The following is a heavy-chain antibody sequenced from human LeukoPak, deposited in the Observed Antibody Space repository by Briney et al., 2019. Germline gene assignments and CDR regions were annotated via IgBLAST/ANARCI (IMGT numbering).Heavy chain of an antibody. J-gene: IGHJ4*02. D-gene: IGHD3-3*01. CDR1: GFSLSTSGVG. CDR3: AHYRRLQYYDFWSANDY. CDR2: IYWNDDK. V-gene: IGHV2-5*01. Sequence: SGPTLVNPTQTLTLTCTFSGFSLSTSGVGVGWIRQPPGKALEWLALIYWNDDKRYSPSLKSRLTITKDTSKNQVVLTMTNMDPVDTATYYCAHYRRLQYYDFWSANDYWGQGTLVTVSS.